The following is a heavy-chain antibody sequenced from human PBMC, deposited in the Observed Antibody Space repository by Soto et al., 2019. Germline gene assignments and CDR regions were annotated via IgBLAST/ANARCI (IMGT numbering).Heavy chain of an antibody. Sequence: QVQLVQSGAEVKNPGASVKVSCKASGYTFTTYFIQWVRQAPGQGLEWMGIINPGDGTTSYAQKFQGRVTMTGDTSTSTVYMDLSSLRSEDTAVYYRERSLQLRKGGAFDYWGQGTLVTVSS. V-gene: IGHV1-46*01. D-gene: IGHD1-1*01. J-gene: IGHJ4*02. CDR1: GYTFTTYF. CDR3: ERSLQLRKGGAFDY. CDR2: INPGDGTT.